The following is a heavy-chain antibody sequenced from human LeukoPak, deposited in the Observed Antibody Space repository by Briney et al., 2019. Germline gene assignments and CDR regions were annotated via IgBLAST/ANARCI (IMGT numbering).Heavy chain of an antibody. CDR3: ARSYDSSGYEYFDY. CDR1: GYSFTSYW. D-gene: IGHD3-22*01. Sequence: GESLKISCKGSGYSFTSYWIGWVRQLPGKGLEWMGIIYPGDSDTRYSPSFQGQVTISADKSISTAYLQWSSLRASDTAMYYCARSYDSSGYEYFDYWGQGTLVTVSS. V-gene: IGHV5-51*01. CDR2: IYPGDSDT. J-gene: IGHJ4*02.